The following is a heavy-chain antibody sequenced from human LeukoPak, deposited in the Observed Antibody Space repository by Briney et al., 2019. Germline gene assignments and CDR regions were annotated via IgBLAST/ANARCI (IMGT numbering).Heavy chain of an antibody. J-gene: IGHJ4*02. D-gene: IGHD3-22*01. CDR2: IYYSGST. Sequence: PSETLSLTCTVSGGSISSYYWSWIRQPPGKGLEWIGYIYYSGSTNYNPSLKSRVTISVDTSKNQFSLKLSSATAADTAVYYCARYPYYYDSSPFDYWGQGTLVTVSS. V-gene: IGHV4-59*01. CDR3: ARYPYYYDSSPFDY. CDR1: GGSISSYY.